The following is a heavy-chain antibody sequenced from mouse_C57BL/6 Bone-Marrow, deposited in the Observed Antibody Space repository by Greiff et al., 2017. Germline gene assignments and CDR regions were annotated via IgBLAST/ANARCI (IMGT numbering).Heavy chain of an antibody. D-gene: IGHD2-5*01. CDR3: ARFLSNYVLAY. V-gene: IGHV1-64*01. J-gene: IGHJ3*01. CDR2: IHPNSGST. Sequence: QVQLQQPGAELVKPGASVKLSCKASGYTFTSYWMHWVKQRPGQGLEWIGMIHPNSGSTNYNEKFKSKATLTVDKSSSTAYMQLSSLTSEDSAVYDCARFLSNYVLAYWGQGTLVTVSA. CDR1: GYTFTSYW.